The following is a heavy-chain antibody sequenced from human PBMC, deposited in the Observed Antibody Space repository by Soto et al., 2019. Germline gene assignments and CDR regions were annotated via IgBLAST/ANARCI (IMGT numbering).Heavy chain of an antibody. CDR1: GFTFSSYA. CDR3: AIRPSRYGDYVRY. J-gene: IGHJ4*02. D-gene: IGHD4-17*01. V-gene: IGHV3-23*01. Sequence: EVQLLESGGGLVQPGGSLRLSCAASGFTFSSYAMSWVRQAPGKGLEWVSAISGSGGSTYYADSVKGRFTISRDNSKNTRYLQMNSLRAEDTAVYYCAIRPSRYGDYVRYWGQGTLVTVSS. CDR2: ISGSGGST.